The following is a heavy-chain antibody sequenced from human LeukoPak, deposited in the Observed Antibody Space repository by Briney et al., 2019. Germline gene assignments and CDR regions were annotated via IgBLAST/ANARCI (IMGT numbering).Heavy chain of an antibody. CDR1: GYTFTGYY. CDR3: ARPSFSSSYSRSVKNWFDP. V-gene: IGHV1-2*02. CDR2: INPNSGGT. J-gene: IGHJ5*02. Sequence: ASVKVSCKASGYTFTGYYMYWVRQAPGQGLEWMGWINPNSGGTNYAQMFQGRVTMTGDMSINTVYMELSRLTSDDTAVYYCARPSFSSSYSRSVKNWFDPWGQGTLVTVSS. D-gene: IGHD3-22*01.